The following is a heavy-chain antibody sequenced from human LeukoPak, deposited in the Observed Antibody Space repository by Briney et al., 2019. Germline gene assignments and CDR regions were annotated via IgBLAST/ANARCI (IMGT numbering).Heavy chain of an antibody. Sequence: GGSLRLSCAASGFTFSSYSMNWVRQAPGKGLEWVSAISGSGGSTYYADSVKGRFTISRDNSKNTLYLQMNSLRAEDTAVYYCAKIPQSRRYSSSGGSDYWGQGTLVTVSS. V-gene: IGHV3-23*01. CDR3: AKIPQSRRYSSSGGSDY. J-gene: IGHJ4*02. D-gene: IGHD6-13*01. CDR2: ISGSGGST. CDR1: GFTFSSYS.